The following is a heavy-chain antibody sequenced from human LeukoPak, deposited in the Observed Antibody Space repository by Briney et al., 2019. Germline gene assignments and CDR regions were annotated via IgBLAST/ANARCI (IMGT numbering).Heavy chain of an antibody. J-gene: IGHJ4*02. CDR2: IGGGDT. V-gene: IGHV3-23*01. D-gene: IGHD2-8*01. Sequence: GGSLRLSCSPSGFTFRNFAMSWVRQAPGKGLEWVSSIGGGDTHYADSVKGRFTISRDDSRSTVDLQMSSLRAEDTAVYYCAKDGQSFNSMYDYFDSWGQGTLVTVSS. CDR1: GFTFRNFA. CDR3: AKDGQSFNSMYDYFDS.